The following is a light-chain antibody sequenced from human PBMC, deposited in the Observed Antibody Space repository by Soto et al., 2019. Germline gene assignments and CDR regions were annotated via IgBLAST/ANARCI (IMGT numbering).Light chain of an antibody. CDR3: LQHQTYPLS. J-gene: IGKJ4*02. CDR1: QGSRED. Sequence: DIQMTQSPSSLSASVGDRVTSTCRARQGSREDLAWYQQKPGKARTHLIYGVSSLQNGVPSRFSATGSGTEVTLTISNLQPEDFATYCCLQHQTYPLSVGGGTRVEIK. V-gene: IGKV1-17*02. CDR2: GVS.